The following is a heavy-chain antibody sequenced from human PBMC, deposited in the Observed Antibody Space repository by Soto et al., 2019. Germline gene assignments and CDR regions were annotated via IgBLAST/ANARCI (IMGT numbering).Heavy chain of an antibody. CDR1: GFTFSSYA. D-gene: IGHD6-13*01. CDR3: AKDRDPDIAAALDY. J-gene: IGHJ4*02. CDR2: ISGSGGST. V-gene: IGHV3-23*01. Sequence: GGSLRLSCAASGFTFSSYAMSWVRQAPGKGLEWVSAISGSGGSTYYADSVKGRFTISRDNSKNTLYLQMNSLRAEDTAVYYCAKDRDPDIAAALDYWGKGTLVTVSS.